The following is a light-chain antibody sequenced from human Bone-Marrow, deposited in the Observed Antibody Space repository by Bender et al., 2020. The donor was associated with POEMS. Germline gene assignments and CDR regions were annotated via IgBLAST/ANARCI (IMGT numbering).Light chain of an antibody. CDR2: EVN. CDR1: SNDIGNYNL. Sequence: QPALTQPASVSGSPGQSITISCSGASNDIGNYNLVTWYQQHPGKAPKFVIYEVNKRPSGGSLRFSGSKFGNTASLTISGLQPEDEADYFCCSYAGSRPLVFGSGTKLTVL. V-gene: IGLV2-23*02. CDR3: CSYAGSRPLV. J-gene: IGLJ3*02.